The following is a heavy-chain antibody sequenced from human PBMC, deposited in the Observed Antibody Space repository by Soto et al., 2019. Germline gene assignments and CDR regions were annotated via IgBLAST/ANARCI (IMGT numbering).Heavy chain of an antibody. Sequence: SVKVSCEASGCTFSSYDIRWVRQAPGQGLEWMGGIIPIFGTANYAQKFQGRVTITADESESTAYMELSSLRSEDTAVYYCARDKNLGAPSYYGMDVWGQGTTVTVSS. D-gene: IGHD1-26*01. CDR2: IIPIFGTA. V-gene: IGHV1-69*13. CDR3: ARDKNLGAPSYYGMDV. CDR1: GCTFSSYD. J-gene: IGHJ6*02.